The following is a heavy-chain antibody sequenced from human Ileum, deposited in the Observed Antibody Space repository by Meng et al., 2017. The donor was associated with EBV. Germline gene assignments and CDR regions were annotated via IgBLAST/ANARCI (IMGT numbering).Heavy chain of an antibody. Sequence: EWGRGRVKPWGNLSPAFLFVGGSISRGNWGSGDGLPPGKGLEWIGEIYHSASTNYNPSLKSRVYISVDKSKNQFSLKLSSVTAADTAVYFCARVGLRLGKDYWGQGTLVTVSS. CDR2: IYHSAST. J-gene: IGHJ4*02. CDR3: ARVGLRLGKDY. CDR1: GGSISRGNW. V-gene: IGHV4-4*02. D-gene: IGHD3-16*01.